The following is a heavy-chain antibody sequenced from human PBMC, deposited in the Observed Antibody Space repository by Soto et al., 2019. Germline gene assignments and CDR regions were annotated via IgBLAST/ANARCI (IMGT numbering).Heavy chain of an antibody. CDR1: GYTFTGYA. CDR3: ARAVAVAADFDY. CDR2: INAGNGNT. V-gene: IGHV1-3*05. J-gene: IGHJ4*02. D-gene: IGHD6-19*01. Sequence: QVKLVQSGAEEKKPGASVKVSCKSSGYTFTGYAMHWVRQAPGQRLEWMGWINAGNGNTKYSQKFQGRVTITRDTSASAAYMELSRLSSEDTAVYYCARAVAVAADFDYWGQGTLVTVSS.